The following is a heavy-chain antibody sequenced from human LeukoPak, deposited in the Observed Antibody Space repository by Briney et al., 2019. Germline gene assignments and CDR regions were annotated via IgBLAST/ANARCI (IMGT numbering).Heavy chain of an antibody. CDR3: AQTGPTGGFCSSTSCYRVDY. J-gene: IGHJ4*02. D-gene: IGHD2-2*01. CDR1: GFTFSSYA. Sequence: GGSLRLSCAASGFTFSSYAMSWVRQAPGKGPEWVSSISDSGGSTYYADSVKGRFTISRDNSKNTLYLQIDTLRAEDTAVYYCAQTGPTGGFCSSTSCYRVDYWGQGTLVTVSS. CDR2: ISDSGGST. V-gene: IGHV3-23*01.